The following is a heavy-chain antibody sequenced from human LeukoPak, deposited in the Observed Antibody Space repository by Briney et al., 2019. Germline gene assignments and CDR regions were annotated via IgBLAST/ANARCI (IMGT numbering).Heavy chain of an antibody. Sequence: SETLSLSCTVSGGSFSSYYWNWIRQPAGKGLEWIGRIYTSGSTNYNPSLKSRVTMSVDTSKHQFSLKLTSVTAADTAVYYCARAGDSTSPLDYWGQGTLVTVSS. CDR2: IYTSGST. J-gene: IGHJ4*02. CDR3: ARAGDSTSPLDY. D-gene: IGHD6-13*01. V-gene: IGHV4-4*07. CDR1: GGSFSSYY.